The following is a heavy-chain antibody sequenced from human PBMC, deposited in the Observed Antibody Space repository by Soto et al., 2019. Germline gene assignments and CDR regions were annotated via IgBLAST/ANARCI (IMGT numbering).Heavy chain of an antibody. D-gene: IGHD6-13*01. CDR1: GGTFSSYA. Sequence: QVQLVQSGAEVKKPGSSVKVSCKASGGTFSSYAISWVRQAPGQGLEWMGGIIPIFGTANYAQKFQGRVTITADESTSTAYMELSSLRSEDTAVYYCARDPSDGRSSIAAAGTAWFDPWGQGTLVTVSS. CDR3: ARDPSDGRSSIAAAGTAWFDP. CDR2: IIPIFGTA. J-gene: IGHJ5*02. V-gene: IGHV1-69*01.